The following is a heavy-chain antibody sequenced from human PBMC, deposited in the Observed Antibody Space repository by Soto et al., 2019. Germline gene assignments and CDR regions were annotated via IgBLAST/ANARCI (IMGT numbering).Heavy chain of an antibody. CDR3: ARFGIRSSSYYFDY. J-gene: IGHJ4*02. CDR2: INHSGST. Sequence: SETLSLTCAVYGGSFSGYYWSWIRQPPGKGLEWIGEINHSGSTNYNPSLKSRVTISVDTSKNQFSLKLSSVTAADTAVYYCARFGIRSSSYYFDYWGQGTLVTVSS. D-gene: IGHD6-13*01. V-gene: IGHV4-34*01. CDR1: GGSFSGYY.